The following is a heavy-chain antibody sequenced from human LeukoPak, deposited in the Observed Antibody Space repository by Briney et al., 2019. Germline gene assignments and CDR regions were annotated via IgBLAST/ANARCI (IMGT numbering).Heavy chain of an antibody. CDR2: ISSSGSTI. CDR3: ARERGGYSGYDTFGYYMDV. Sequence: GGSLRLSCAASGFTFSDYYMSWIRQAPGKGLEWVSYISSSGSTIYYADSVKGRFTISRDNAKNSLYLQMNSLRAEDTAVYYCARERGGYSGYDTFGYYMDVWGKGTTVTVSS. V-gene: IGHV3-11*04. D-gene: IGHD5-12*01. CDR1: GFTFSDYY. J-gene: IGHJ6*03.